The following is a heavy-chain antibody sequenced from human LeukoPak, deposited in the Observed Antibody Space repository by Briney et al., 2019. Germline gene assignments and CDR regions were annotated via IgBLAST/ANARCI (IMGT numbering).Heavy chain of an antibody. Sequence: PGGSPRVSCVVSGFTFSRPWLRWSRQAPRKGLVWGSHVKGEGSSTNYADSVRGRFTISRDSAKNTLYLQMNRLRAEDTAVYYCARDGVPAAADSWGHGTVVTVSS. J-gene: IGHJ5*01. V-gene: IGHV3-74*01. CDR2: VKGEGSST. CDR3: ARDGVPAAADS. D-gene: IGHD2-2*01. CDR1: GFTFSRPW.